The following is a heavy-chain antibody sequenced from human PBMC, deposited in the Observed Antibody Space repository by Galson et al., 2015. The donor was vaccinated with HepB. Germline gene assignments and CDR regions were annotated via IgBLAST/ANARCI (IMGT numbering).Heavy chain of an antibody. D-gene: IGHD6-13*01. CDR3: ARIAVADVFDY. V-gene: IGHV3-21*01. CDR1: GFTFSSYS. J-gene: IGHJ4*02. Sequence: SLRLSCAASGFTFSSYSMNWVRQAPGKGLEWVSSISSSSSYIYYADSVKGRFTISRDNAKNSLYLQMSSLRAEDTAVYYCARIAVADVFDYWGQGTLVTVSS. CDR2: ISSSSSYI.